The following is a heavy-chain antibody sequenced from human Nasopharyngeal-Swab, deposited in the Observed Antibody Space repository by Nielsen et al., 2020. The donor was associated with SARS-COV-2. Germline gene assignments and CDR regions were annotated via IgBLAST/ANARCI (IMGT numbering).Heavy chain of an antibody. CDR2: IKSKTDGGTT. D-gene: IGHD3-22*01. V-gene: IGHV3-15*01. J-gene: IGHJ4*02. Sequence: LSLTCAASGFTFSNAWMSWVRQAPGKGLEWVGRIKSKTDGGTTDYAAPVKGRFTISRDDSKNTLYLQMNSLKTEDTAVYYCTTDRHYYDSSGYYYGYYFDYWGQGTLVTVSS. CDR3: TTDRHYYDSSGYYYGYYFDY. CDR1: GFTFSNAW.